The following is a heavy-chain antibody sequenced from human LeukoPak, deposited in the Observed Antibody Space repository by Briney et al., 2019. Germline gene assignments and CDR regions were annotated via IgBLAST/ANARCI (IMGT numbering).Heavy chain of an antibody. CDR3: AKLSGSYSDY. Sequence: GGSLRLSCAASGFTFSNYAMNWVRQAPGKGLEWVSAISGSGGSTYYADSVKGRFTISRDNSKNTLYLQMNSLRAEDTAVYYCAKLSGSYSDYWGQGTLVTVSS. CDR2: ISGSGGST. CDR1: GFTFSNYA. D-gene: IGHD1-26*01. J-gene: IGHJ4*02. V-gene: IGHV3-23*01.